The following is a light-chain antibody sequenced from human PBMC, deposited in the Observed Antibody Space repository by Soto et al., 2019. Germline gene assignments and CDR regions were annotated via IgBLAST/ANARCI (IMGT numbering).Light chain of an antibody. CDR3: QQYNDWPPWT. CDR2: GAS. V-gene: IGKV3-15*01. J-gene: IGKJ1*01. CDR1: QSVSNN. Sequence: EILMTQSPATLSVSPGDTATLSCRASQSVSNNLALYQQRPGQAPRILIYGASTRATGIPARFSGSGSGTEFTLTISSLQSEVFAVYYCQQYNDWPPWTFGQGTKVEIK.